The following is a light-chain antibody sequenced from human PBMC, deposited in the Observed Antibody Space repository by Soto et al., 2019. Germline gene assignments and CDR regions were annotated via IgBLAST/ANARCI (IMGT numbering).Light chain of an antibody. CDR3: QQYDSSPLT. V-gene: IGKV3-20*01. Sequence: EIVLTQSPGTLSLSPGERATLSCRASQSVISSFLAWYQQKPGQAPRLLIYGASSRATGIPDRFSGRGSGTDFNLTISRLEPEDVAVYYCQQYDSSPLTFGGGTKVEIK. J-gene: IGKJ4*01. CDR1: QSVISSF. CDR2: GAS.